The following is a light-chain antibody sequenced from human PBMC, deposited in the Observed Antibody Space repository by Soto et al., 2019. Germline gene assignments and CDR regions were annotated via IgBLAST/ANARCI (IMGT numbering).Light chain of an antibody. J-gene: IGLJ2*01. CDR3: QVWDSSSYVV. CDR2: YDS. V-gene: IGLV3-21*04. Sequence: SYELTQPPSVSVAPGKTARITCGGNNIGSKSAHWYQQKPGQAPVLVIYYDSDRPSGIPERFSGSNSGNTATLTISRVEAGDEADYYCQVWDSSSYVVFGGGTKVTVL. CDR1: NIGSKS.